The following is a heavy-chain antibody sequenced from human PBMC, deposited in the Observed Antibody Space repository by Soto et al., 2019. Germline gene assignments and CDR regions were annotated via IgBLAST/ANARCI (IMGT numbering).Heavy chain of an antibody. CDR3: ARDGYSGRSDGFDV. CDR1: GFTFGAYT. Sequence: QMQLVESGGGVVQPGRSLRLSCAASGFTFGAYTMHWVRQAPGKGLEWVAVISYDGTSERYTDPVKGRFTVSRDNSKSTMYLQMNSLRADDTAVYYCARDGYSGRSDGFDVWGQGTMVTVSS. J-gene: IGHJ3*01. D-gene: IGHD1-26*01. CDR2: ISYDGTSE. V-gene: IGHV3-30*14.